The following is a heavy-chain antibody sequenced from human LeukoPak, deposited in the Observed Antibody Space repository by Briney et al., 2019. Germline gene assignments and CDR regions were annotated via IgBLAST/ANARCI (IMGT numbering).Heavy chain of an antibody. CDR1: GFTFSSYN. D-gene: IGHD3-3*01. J-gene: IGHJ4*02. Sequence: GGSLRLSCAASGFTFSSYNMNWVRQAPGKGLEWVSHITSTSGTRNYADSVKGRFTISRDNSKNTLYLQINSLRVEDTAVYYCARDKIYDFWSGHNFDYWGQGTLVTVSS. CDR2: ITSTSGTR. CDR3: ARDKIYDFWSGHNFDY. V-gene: IGHV3-48*01.